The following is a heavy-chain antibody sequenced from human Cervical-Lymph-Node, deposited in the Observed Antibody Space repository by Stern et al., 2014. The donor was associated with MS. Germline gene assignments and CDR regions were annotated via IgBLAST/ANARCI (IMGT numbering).Heavy chain of an antibody. J-gene: IGHJ5*02. Sequence: VQLVESGAEVKKSGASVKVSCKTSGYNFIAYYIHWVRQAPGQGPEWMGWMNPNTGGTQYAKRFQGRVAMTGDPSIRTAYMELTGLTSDDTAVYYCARGVVEYSNSWADPWGQGSLVTVS. CDR1: GYNFIAYY. D-gene: IGHD6-13*01. CDR3: ARGVVEYSNSWADP. V-gene: IGHV1-2*02. CDR2: MNPNTGGT.